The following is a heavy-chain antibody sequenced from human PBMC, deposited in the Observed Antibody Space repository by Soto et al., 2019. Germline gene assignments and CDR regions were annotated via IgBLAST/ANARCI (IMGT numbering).Heavy chain of an antibody. CDR2: IYYSGST. CDR3: AREMVPGYYDGSGQFDP. Sequence: QVQLQESGPGLVKPSQTLSLTCTVSGGSISSDAYYWTWIRQHPGKGLEWIGYIYYSGSTYYNPSLKSRVTISLDMSKNQFSLGLSSVTAADTAVYYCAREMVPGYYDGSGQFDPWGQGTLVTVSS. CDR1: GGSISSDAYY. V-gene: IGHV4-31*03. D-gene: IGHD3-22*01. J-gene: IGHJ5*02.